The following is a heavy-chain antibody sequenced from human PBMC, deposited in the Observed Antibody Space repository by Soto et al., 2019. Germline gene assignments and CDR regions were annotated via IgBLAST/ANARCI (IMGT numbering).Heavy chain of an antibody. V-gene: IGHV1-69*12. Sequence: QVQLVQSGAEVKKPGSSVKVSCKASGGTFSSYAISWVRQAPGQGLEWMGGIIPIFGTANYAQTLQGRVTITADESTSTAYMELSSLRSEDTAVYYCAREGGDSSGYYYRAEYFQHWGQGTLVTVSS. D-gene: IGHD3-22*01. CDR1: GGTFSSYA. CDR3: AREGGDSSGYYYRAEYFQH. CDR2: IIPIFGTA. J-gene: IGHJ1*01.